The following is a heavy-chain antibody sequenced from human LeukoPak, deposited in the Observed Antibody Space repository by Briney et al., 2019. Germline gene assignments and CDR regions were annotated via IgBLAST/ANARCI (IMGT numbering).Heavy chain of an antibody. D-gene: IGHD5-24*01. V-gene: IGHV3-23*01. CDR2: ISGSGGST. CDR1: GFTFSSYA. Sequence: GSLRLSCAASGFTFSSYAMSWVRQAPGKGLEWVSAISGSGGSTYYADSVKGRFTISRDNSKNTLYLQMNSLRAEDTAVYYCAKGGGRDGFKTYYYYGMDVWGRGTTVTVSS. CDR3: AKGGGRDGFKTYYYYGMDV. J-gene: IGHJ6*02.